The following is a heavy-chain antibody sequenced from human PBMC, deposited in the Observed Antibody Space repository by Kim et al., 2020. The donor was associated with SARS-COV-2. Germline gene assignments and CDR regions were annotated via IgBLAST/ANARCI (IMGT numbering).Heavy chain of an antibody. J-gene: IGHJ4*02. Sequence: GWSLRLSCAASGFTFSNTWMTWVRQAPGKGLEWVGRIQSKTGGGTTDYAAPVQGRFTISRDDSKNTLYLQMNSLKTEDTAVYYCTTRRGGNWGQGTLVTVSS. CDR3: TTRRGGN. CDR1: GFTFSNTW. D-gene: IGHD3-16*01. CDR2: IQSKTGGGTT. V-gene: IGHV3-15*01.